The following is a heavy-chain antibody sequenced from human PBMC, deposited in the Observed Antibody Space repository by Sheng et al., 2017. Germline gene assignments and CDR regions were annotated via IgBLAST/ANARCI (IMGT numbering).Heavy chain of an antibody. CDR1: GLTFSSYA. Sequence: EVQLLESGGGLVQAWGVPETLLCSSGLTFSSYAMSWSARLQGRGWSGSQLLVVVVVAHTTPDSVKGRFTISETIPRTTLYLQMNSLRAEDTAVYYCAKGMTMERPTPSDSWGQGTLVTVSS. D-gene: IGHD3-10*01. J-gene: IGHJ4*02. V-gene: IGHV3-23*01. CDR2: LVVVVVA. CDR3: AKGMTMERPTPSDS.